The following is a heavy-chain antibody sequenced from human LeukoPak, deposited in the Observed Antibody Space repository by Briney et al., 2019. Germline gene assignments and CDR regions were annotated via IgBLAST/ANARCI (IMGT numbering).Heavy chain of an antibody. Sequence: GESLKISCAASGFTFSSYGLHWVRQAPGKGLEWVAVVSFDGSDKYYADSVKGRFTISRDNRKNILYLQMSSLSIEDTALYYCATGVTAIENFDYWGQGTLVTVSS. CDR1: GFTFSSYG. V-gene: IGHV3-30*03. CDR2: VSFDGSDK. J-gene: IGHJ4*02. D-gene: IGHD2-21*02. CDR3: ATGVTAIENFDY.